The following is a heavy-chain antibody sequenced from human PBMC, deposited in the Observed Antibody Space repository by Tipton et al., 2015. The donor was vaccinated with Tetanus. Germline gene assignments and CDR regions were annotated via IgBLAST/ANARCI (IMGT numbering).Heavy chain of an antibody. J-gene: IGHJ6*02. V-gene: IGHV1-18*01. CDR1: GNTFTSHG. CDR3: AKDHGPEITSVAATRYYYYGMDV. Sequence: QLVQSGGEVKKPGASVKVSCKASGNTFTSHGITWVRQAPGQGLEWMGWISTYKGDTSYAQKLQGRVTLTTDTSTSTAYMELRRLRSDDTAVYYCAKDHGPEITSVAATRYYYYGMDVWGQGTTVTVSS. D-gene: IGHD2-15*01. CDR2: ISTYKGDT.